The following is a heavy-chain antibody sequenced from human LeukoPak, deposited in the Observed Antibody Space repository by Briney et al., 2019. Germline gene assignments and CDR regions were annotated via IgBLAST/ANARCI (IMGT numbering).Heavy chain of an antibody. V-gene: IGHV1-69*05. D-gene: IGHD2-2*01. Sequence: GASVKVSCKASGGTFSSYAISWVRQAPGQGLEWMGGIIPIFGTANYAQKFQGRVTITTDESTSTAYMELSSLRSEDTAVYYCASAPVVPAALYCYYMDVWGKGTTVTVSS. CDR2: IIPIFGTA. CDR1: GGTFSSYA. J-gene: IGHJ6*03. CDR3: ASAPVVPAALYCYYMDV.